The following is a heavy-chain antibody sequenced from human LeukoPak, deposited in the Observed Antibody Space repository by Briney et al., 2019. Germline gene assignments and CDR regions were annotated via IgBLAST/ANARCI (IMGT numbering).Heavy chain of an antibody. V-gene: IGHV3-7*01. CDR3: ARDRTRRDGYNCHDY. CDR2: IKQDGSEK. J-gene: IGHJ4*02. D-gene: IGHD5-24*01. Sequence: GGSLRLSCAASGFSLSSYWMTWVRQAPGKGLEWVANIKQDGSEKNYVDSVKGRFTISRDNAKNSLYLQMNSLRAEDTAVYYCARDRTRRDGYNCHDYWGQGTLVTVSS. CDR1: GFSLSSYW.